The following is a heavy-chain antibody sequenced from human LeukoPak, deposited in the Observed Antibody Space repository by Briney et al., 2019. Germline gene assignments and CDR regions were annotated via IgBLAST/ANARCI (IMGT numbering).Heavy chain of an antibody. CDR1: GFTFNNYW. Sequence: PGGSLRLSCAASGFTFNNYWMSWVRQAPGKGLEWVANIKQDGSEKYYVDSVKGRFTISRDNAKNSLYLQMNSLRAEDTAVYYCTRNQLWGQGTLVTVSS. D-gene: IGHD1-14*01. V-gene: IGHV3-7*01. J-gene: IGHJ4*02. CDR2: IKQDGSEK. CDR3: TRNQL.